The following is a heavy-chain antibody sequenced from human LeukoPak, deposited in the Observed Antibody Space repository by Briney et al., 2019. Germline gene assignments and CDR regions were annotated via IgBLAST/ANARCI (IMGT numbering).Heavy chain of an antibody. CDR3: ASSVRMGQHLVRNPYGMDV. CDR2: LYTGGTY. J-gene: IGHJ6*01. D-gene: IGHD6-13*01. Sequence: PSQTLSLTCTVSGGSINSGSHYWSWIRQPDGKGLEWIGRLYTGGTYNYNPTIKSRVTISVETSKNQCSMRLSSVSAADTAVYYCASSVRMGQHLVRNPYGMDVWGQGSTVTVSS. CDR1: GGSINSGSHY. V-gene: IGHV4-61*02.